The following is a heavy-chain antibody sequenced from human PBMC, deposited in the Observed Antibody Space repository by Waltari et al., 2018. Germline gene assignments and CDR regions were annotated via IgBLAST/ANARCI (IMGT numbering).Heavy chain of an antibody. CDR3: AREADDGDTRGFDP. CDR2: MNLNSGNT. CDR1: GYTFTSYD. V-gene: IGHV1-8*01. J-gene: IGHJ5*02. D-gene: IGHD4-17*01. Sequence: QVQLVQSGAEVKKPGASVKVSCKASGYTFTSYDINWLRQATGQGLEWMGWMNLNSGNTGYAQKFQGRVTMTRNTSISTAYMELSSLRSEDTAVYDCAREADDGDTRGFDPWGQGTLVTVSS.